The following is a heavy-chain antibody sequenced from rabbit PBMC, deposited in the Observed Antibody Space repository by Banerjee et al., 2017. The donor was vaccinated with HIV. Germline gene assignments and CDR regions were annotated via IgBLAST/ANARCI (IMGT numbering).Heavy chain of an antibody. CDR3: AREQSYSFNL. V-gene: IGHV1S45*01. J-gene: IGHJ4*01. CDR1: GFSFSSSYY. CDR2: IYTGSGRT. Sequence: QQQLEESGGDLVKPEGSLTLTCTASGFSFSSSYYMCWVRQAPGKGLEWIGCIYTGSGRTYYARWAKGRFTTSKTSSTTVTLQMTSLTAADTATYFCAREQSYSFNLWGQGTLVTVS.